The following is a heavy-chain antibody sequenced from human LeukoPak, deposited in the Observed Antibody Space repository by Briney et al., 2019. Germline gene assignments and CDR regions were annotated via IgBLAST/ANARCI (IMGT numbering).Heavy chain of an antibody. Sequence: AGGSLRLSCAASGFTFSSYWMHWVRQAPGKGLVWVSRIKSDGTSTSYADSVKGRFTISRDNAKNTLYLQMNSPRAEDTAVYYCARVGSSGWYEDYWGQGTLVTVSS. CDR1: GFTFSSYW. D-gene: IGHD6-19*01. CDR3: ARVGSSGWYEDY. V-gene: IGHV3-74*01. J-gene: IGHJ4*02. CDR2: IKSDGTST.